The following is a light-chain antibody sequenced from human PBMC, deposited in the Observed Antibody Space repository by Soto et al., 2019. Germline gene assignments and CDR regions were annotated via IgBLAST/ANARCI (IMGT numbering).Light chain of an antibody. Sequence: SYLAWYQQKPGQAPRLLIYDASNRATGIPPRFSGSGSGTDFTLTISRLEPEDFAVYYCQQYGSSRTFGQGTKVDIK. V-gene: IGKV3-20*01. CDR1: SY. CDR3: QQYGSSRT. CDR2: DAS. J-gene: IGKJ1*01.